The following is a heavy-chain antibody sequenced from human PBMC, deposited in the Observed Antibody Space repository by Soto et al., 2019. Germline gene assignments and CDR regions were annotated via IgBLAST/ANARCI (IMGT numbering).Heavy chain of an antibody. J-gene: IGHJ4*02. Sequence: PVNRSCKAAGYTFTIYRISWVRQAPRQGLEWMGWISAYNGNRNYAQKLQGRVTMTTDTSTSTANLELRSLRSDDTAVYYCVRVYYYDFWSGYYWSTLDHWGQGTLGTVSS. CDR3: VRVYYYDFWSGYYWSTLDH. D-gene: IGHD3-3*01. V-gene: IGHV1-18*01. CDR1: GYTFTIYR. CDR2: ISAYNGNR.